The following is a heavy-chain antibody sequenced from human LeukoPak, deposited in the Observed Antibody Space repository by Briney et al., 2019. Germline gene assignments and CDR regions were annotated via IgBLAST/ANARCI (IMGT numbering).Heavy chain of an antibody. V-gene: IGHV1-2*02. CDR1: GYTFTGYY. Sequence: ASVKVSCKASGYTFTGYYVHWVRQAPGQGLEWMGWINPDSGGTSYAQKFQGRVTMTRDASISTAYMELSRLRSDDTAVYYCARSPMVRGAIMFFDYWGQGTLVTVSS. J-gene: IGHJ4*02. CDR2: INPDSGGT. D-gene: IGHD3-10*01. CDR3: ARSPMVRGAIMFFDY.